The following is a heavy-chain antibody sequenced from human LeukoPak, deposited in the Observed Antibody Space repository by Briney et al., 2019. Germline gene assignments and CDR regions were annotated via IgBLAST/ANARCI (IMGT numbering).Heavy chain of an antibody. V-gene: IGHV5-51*01. Sequence: GESLKISCKGSGYSFTSYWIGWVRQMPGKGLEWMGIIYPGDSDTRYSPSFQGQVTISADKSISTAYLQWSSLKASDTAMYYCASHSHDYGDYDAFDIWGQGTMVTVSS. CDR1: GYSFTSYW. J-gene: IGHJ3*02. D-gene: IGHD4-17*01. CDR2: IYPGDSDT. CDR3: ASHSHDYGDYDAFDI.